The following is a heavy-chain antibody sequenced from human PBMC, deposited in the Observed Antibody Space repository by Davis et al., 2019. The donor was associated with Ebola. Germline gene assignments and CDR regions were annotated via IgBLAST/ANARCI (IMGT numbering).Heavy chain of an antibody. CDR1: GFTFSSYG. CDR2: IRYDGSNK. D-gene: IGHD3-22*01. V-gene: IGHV3-30*02. CDR3: ARRTNYYDSSGYWGTQTEYFDY. J-gene: IGHJ4*02. Sequence: GESLKISCAASGFTFSSYGMHWVRQAPGKGLEWVAFIRYDGSNKYYADSVKGRFTISRDNAKNSLYLQMNSLRAEDTAVYYCARRTNYYDSSGYWGTQTEYFDYWGQGTLVTVSS.